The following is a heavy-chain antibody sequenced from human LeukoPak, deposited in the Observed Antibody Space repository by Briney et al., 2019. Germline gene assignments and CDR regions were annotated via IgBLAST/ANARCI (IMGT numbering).Heavy chain of an antibody. J-gene: IGHJ4*02. CDR2: INPNSGGT. V-gene: IGHV1-2*02. CDR3: ARDQNTYYFDY. D-gene: IGHD1/OR15-1a*01. Sequence: ASVTVSCKASGYTFTGYYMHWVRQAPGQGLEWMGWINPNSGGTNYAQKFQGRVTMTRDMSTSTVYMELSSLRSEDTAVYYCARDQNTYYFDYWGQGTLVTVSS. CDR1: GYTFTGYY.